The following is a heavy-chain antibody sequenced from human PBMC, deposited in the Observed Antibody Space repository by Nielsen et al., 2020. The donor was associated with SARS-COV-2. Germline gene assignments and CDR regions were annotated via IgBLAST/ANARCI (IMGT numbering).Heavy chain of an antibody. CDR2: ISYEGSKK. J-gene: IGHJ6*02. D-gene: IGHD2-15*01. CDR3: ARDILEDIVVVVAATPYYGMDV. V-gene: IGHV3-30*03. CDR1: GFTFANHW. Sequence: GESLKISCAASGFTFANHWLTWVRQAPGKGLEWVASISYEGSKKYYADSVTGRFTVSRDTSKNTLYLQMNSLRAEDTAVYYCARDILEDIVVVVAATPYYGMDVWGQGTTVTVSS.